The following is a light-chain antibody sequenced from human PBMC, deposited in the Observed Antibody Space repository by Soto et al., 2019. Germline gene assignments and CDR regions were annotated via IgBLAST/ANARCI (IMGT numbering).Light chain of an antibody. Sequence: EIVMTQSPATLSVSPGETATLSCRASQYVSNKVAWYQQKPGQAPRLLIYGASTRATGIPDRFSGSGSGTDFTLTISRLEPEDFAVYHCQQYGSSLWTFGQGTKVDNK. V-gene: IGKV3-20*01. CDR2: GAS. J-gene: IGKJ1*01. CDR3: QQYGSSLWT. CDR1: QYVSNK.